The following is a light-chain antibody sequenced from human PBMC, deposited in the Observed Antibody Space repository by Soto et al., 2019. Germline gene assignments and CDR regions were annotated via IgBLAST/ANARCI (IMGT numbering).Light chain of an antibody. V-gene: IGKV1-12*01. CDR2: AAS. J-gene: IGKJ3*01. Sequence: DIQMTQSPSSVSASVGDRVTITCRASQGISSWLDWYQQKPGKAPKLLIYAASSLQSGVPSRFSGSGSGTDFTRTISSLQPEDFATYYCQQANSFPLTFGPGTKVDIK. CDR1: QGISSW. CDR3: QQANSFPLT.